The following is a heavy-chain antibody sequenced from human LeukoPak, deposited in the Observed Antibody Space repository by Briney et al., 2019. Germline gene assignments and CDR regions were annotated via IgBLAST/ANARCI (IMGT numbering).Heavy chain of an antibody. CDR1: GGSFSGYY. D-gene: IGHD6-13*01. J-gene: IGHJ5*02. V-gene: IGHV4-34*01. CDR3: ARVAGAASNWFDP. CDR2: INHSGST. Sequence: SETLSLTCAVYGGSFSGYYWSWIRQPPGKGLEWIGEINHSGSTNYNPSLKSRVTISVDTSKNQFSLKLSSVTAADTAVYYCARVAGAASNWFDPWGQGTLVTVSS.